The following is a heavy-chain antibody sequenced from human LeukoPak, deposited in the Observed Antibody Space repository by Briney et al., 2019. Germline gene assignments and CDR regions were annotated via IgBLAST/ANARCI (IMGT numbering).Heavy chain of an antibody. CDR2: IYYTGST. CDR1: GGSISSYY. V-gene: IGHV4-59*01. CDR3: ARASSGYYYNFDY. J-gene: IGHJ4*02. Sequence: SETLSLTCTASGGSISSYYWSWIRQPPGKGLEWIGYIYYTGSTNYNPSLKSRVTISVDTSKNQFSLKLSSVTAADTAVYYCARASSGYYYNFDYWGQGTLVTVSS. D-gene: IGHD3-22*01.